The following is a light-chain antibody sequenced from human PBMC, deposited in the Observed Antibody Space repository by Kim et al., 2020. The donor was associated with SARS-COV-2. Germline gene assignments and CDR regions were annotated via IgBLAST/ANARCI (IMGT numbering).Light chain of an antibody. Sequence: PVLSDTISCTGASGDVGGYNYVSGYQKNPGKAPKLMIYGVSERPSGVPERFSCSKTGNATSLPVSGLQAEDEAGYYYCSYAGNYVVFGEGTQLTVL. CDR3: CSYAGNYVV. CDR1: SGDVGGYNY. J-gene: IGLJ2*01. V-gene: IGLV2-11*02. CDR2: GVS.